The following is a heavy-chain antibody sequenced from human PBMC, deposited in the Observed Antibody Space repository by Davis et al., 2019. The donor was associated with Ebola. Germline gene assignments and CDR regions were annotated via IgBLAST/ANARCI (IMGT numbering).Heavy chain of an antibody. CDR2: IRSKANSYAT. CDR3: AKGGLWGHGMDV. J-gene: IGHJ6*02. Sequence: GESLKISCAASGFTFSGSAMHWVRQASGKGLEWVGRIRSKANSYATAYAASVKGRFTISRDDSKNTAYLQMNSLRVEDTAVYYCAKGGLWGHGMDVWGQGTTVTVSS. CDR1: GFTFSGSA. D-gene: IGHD4/OR15-4a*01. V-gene: IGHV3-73*01.